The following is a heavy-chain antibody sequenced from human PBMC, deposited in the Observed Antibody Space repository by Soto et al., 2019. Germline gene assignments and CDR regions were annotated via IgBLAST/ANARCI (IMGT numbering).Heavy chain of an antibody. Sequence: QVQLQQWGAGLLKPSETLSLTCAVDGGSFSGDYWSWIRQPPGKGLEWIGEIKPSGNNNYNPSLKSRVTISVDTSKKPFSLKLTSVTAADTAVYYCARGIDLWGRGTLVTVSS. CDR2: IKPSGNN. J-gene: IGHJ2*01. CDR1: GGSFSGDY. CDR3: ARGIDL. V-gene: IGHV4-34*01.